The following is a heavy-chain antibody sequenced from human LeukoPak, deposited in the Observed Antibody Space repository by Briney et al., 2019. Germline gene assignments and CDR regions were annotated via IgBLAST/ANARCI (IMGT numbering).Heavy chain of an antibody. Sequence: GASLRLSCAASGFTFSSYAMSWVRQAPGKGAERVSAISGSGGSTYYADSVKGRFTISRDNSKHTLYLQMKSLRAEDTAVYYCAKGNGIVGATTFDYWGQGTLVTVSS. CDR1: GFTFSSYA. J-gene: IGHJ4*02. CDR2: ISGSGGST. D-gene: IGHD1-26*01. V-gene: IGHV3-23*01. CDR3: AKGNGIVGATTFDY.